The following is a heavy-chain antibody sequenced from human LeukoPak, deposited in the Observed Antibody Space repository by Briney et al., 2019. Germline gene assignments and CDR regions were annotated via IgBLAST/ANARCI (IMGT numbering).Heavy chain of an antibody. CDR2: IYSSGNT. D-gene: IGHD6-19*01. CDR3: ARVLTAVAGPYYFDF. V-gene: IGHV4-4*07. CDR1: GGSISRHY. J-gene: IGHJ4*02. Sequence: SETLSLTCTVSGGSISRHYWSWIRQPAGKGLEWIGRIYSSGNTDYNPSLNSRVTMSVDTSKNQFSLKLTSVTAADTAVYYCARVLTAVAGPYYFDFWGQGTLVTVSS.